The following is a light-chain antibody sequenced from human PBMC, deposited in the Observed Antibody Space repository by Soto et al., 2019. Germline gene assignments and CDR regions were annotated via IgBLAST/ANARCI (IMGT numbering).Light chain of an antibody. Sequence: DIQMTQSPSTLSASVGDRVSITCRASQTIRSWLAWYQQKPGKAPKLLIYEASNLESGVPSRFSGSGSGTEFTLTISSLQPDDFATYYCQQYNSYALTFCQGTKLEIK. V-gene: IGKV1-5*03. CDR2: EAS. CDR1: QTIRSW. CDR3: QQYNSYALT. J-gene: IGKJ2*01.